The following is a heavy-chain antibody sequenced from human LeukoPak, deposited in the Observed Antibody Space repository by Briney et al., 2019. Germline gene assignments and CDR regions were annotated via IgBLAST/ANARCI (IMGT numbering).Heavy chain of an antibody. CDR3: ARDRQIAY. CDR2: KKQDGSEK. J-gene: IGHJ4*02. Sequence: HPGGSLRLSCAASGFTFSNYWLTWVRQAPGQGLEWVANKKQDGSEKHYVDSVKGRFTISRDNAKNSLYLQMNSLRAGDTAVYYCARDRQIAYWGQGTLVTVSS. CDR1: GFTFSNYW. V-gene: IGHV3-7*01.